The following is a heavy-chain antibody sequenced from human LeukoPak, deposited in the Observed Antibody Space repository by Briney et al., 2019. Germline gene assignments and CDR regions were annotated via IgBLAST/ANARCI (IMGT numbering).Heavy chain of an antibody. CDR1: GYTLTSYY. Sequence: ASVKVSCKASGYTLTSYYMHWVRQAPGQGLEWMGIINPSGGSTSYAQKFQGRVTMTRNTSISTAYMELSSLRSEDTAVYYCARGPFGDHSSGWSHWGQGTLVTVSS. CDR3: ARGPFGDHSSGWSH. J-gene: IGHJ4*02. CDR2: INPSGGST. D-gene: IGHD6-19*01. V-gene: IGHV1-46*01.